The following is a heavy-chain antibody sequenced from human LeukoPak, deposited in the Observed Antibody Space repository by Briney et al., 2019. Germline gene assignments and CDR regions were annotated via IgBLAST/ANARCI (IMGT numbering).Heavy chain of an antibody. CDR3: ARSAGRYFDWLLNFDY. CDR1: GYTFTNYG. D-gene: IGHD3-9*01. CDR2: INTNTGNP. Sequence: ASVKVSCKASGYTFTNYGINWVRQAPGQGLEWMGWINTNTGNPMYAQGFTGRFVFSLDTSVSTAYLQISSLKAEDTAVYYCARSAGRYFDWLLNFDYWGQGTLVTVSS. J-gene: IGHJ4*02. V-gene: IGHV7-4-1*02.